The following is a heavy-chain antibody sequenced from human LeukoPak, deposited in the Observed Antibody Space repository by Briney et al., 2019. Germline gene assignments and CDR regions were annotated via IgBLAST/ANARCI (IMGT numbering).Heavy chain of an antibody. V-gene: IGHV4-59*08. CDR2: INYRGNT. D-gene: IGHD2-2*02. CDR3: ARLRLMSDAITYHALDI. J-gene: IGHJ3*02. Sequence: SETLSLTCTVSGDSITNHYWSWIRQTPGKGLEYIAYINYRGNTNYNPSLKGRVTTSIDTSKNQFSLRLTFVTAADTAEYYCARLRLMSDAITYHALDIWGQGTMVTVSS. CDR1: GDSITNHY.